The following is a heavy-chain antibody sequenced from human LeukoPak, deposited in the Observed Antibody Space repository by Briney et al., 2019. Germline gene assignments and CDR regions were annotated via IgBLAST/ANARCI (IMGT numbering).Heavy chain of an antibody. D-gene: IGHD3-3*01. Sequence: SGGSLRLSCAASGFIFDDYAMHWVRQGPGKGLEWVSGISWSSGSIGYADSVKGRFTISRDNAKNSLYLQMNSLRAEDAALYYCAKDTSITIFGVVSSYYGMDVWGQGTTVTVSS. CDR3: AKDTSITIFGVVSSYYGMDV. V-gene: IGHV3-9*01. J-gene: IGHJ6*02. CDR1: GFIFDDYA. CDR2: ISWSSGSI.